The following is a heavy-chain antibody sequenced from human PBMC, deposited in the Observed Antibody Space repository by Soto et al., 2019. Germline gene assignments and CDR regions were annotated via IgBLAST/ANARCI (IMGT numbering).Heavy chain of an antibody. D-gene: IGHD3-3*02. CDR3: XXDXSIRSPPDY. CDR1: GFTFNDYY. J-gene: IGHJ4*02. CDR2: ISSTGSYT. Sequence: QVQLVESGGGLVKPGGSLRLSCAASGFTFNDYYMTWIRQAPGTGLEWVSYISSTGSYTKYADSVKGRFTISRDNAKXXXXXXXXXXXXXXXGXXYCXXDXSIRSPPDYWGRGTQVTVSS. V-gene: IGHV3-11*05.